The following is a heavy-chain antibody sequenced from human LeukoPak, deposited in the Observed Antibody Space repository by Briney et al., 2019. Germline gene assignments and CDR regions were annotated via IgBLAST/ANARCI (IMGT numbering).Heavy chain of an antibody. CDR3: AREAVPAAPYYYYYMDV. Sequence: SETLSLTCTVSGGSISSYYWSWIRQPPGKGLEWIGYIYYSGSTNYNLSLKSRVTISVDTPKNQFSLKLSSVTAADTAVYYCAREAVPAAPYYYYYMDVWGKGTTVTVSS. D-gene: IGHD2-2*01. CDR2: IYYSGST. V-gene: IGHV4-59*01. CDR1: GGSISSYY. J-gene: IGHJ6*03.